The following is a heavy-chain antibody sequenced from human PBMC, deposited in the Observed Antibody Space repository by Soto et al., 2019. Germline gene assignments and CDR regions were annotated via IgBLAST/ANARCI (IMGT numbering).Heavy chain of an antibody. J-gene: IGHJ5*02. Sequence: GGSLRLSCAASGFTFDDYGMSWVRQAPGKGLEWVSGINWNGGSTGYADSVKGRFTISRDNAKNSLYLQMNSLRAEDTALYYCARLPWADYGGIFDPWGQGTLVTVSS. V-gene: IGHV3-20*04. CDR3: ARLPWADYGGIFDP. D-gene: IGHD4-17*01. CDR1: GFTFDDYG. CDR2: INWNGGST.